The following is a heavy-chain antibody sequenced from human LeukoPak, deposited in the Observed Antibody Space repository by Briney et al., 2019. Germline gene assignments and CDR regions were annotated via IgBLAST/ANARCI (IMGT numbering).Heavy chain of an antibody. D-gene: IGHD2-2*01. CDR2: IIPIFGTA. V-gene: IGHV1-69*13. J-gene: IGHJ6*03. CDR1: GGTFSSYA. Sequence: SVKVSCKASGGTFSSYAISWVRQAPGQGLEWMGGIIPIFGTANYAQKFQGRVTITADESTSTAYMELSSLRSEDTAVYYCARDLGCSSTSCYFPHSLNYYMDVWGKGTTVTVSS. CDR3: ARDLGCSSTSCYFPHSLNYYMDV.